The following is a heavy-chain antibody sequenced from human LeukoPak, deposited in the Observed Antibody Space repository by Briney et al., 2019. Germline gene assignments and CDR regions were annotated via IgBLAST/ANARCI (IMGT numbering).Heavy chain of an antibody. D-gene: IGHD3-22*01. CDR2: IYYSGST. Sequence: SETLSLTCTVSGGSISSYYWSWIRQPPGKGLEWIGYIYYSGSTNYNPSLKSRVTISVDTSKNQFSLKLSSVTAADTAVYYCASGYYYDSSGPGPLDYWGQGTLVTVSS. CDR3: ASGYYYDSSGPGPLDY. J-gene: IGHJ4*02. CDR1: GGSISSYY. V-gene: IGHV4-59*01.